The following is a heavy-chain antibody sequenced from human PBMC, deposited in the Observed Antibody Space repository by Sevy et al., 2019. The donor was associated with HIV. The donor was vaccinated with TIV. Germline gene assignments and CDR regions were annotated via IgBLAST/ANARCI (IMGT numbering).Heavy chain of an antibody. CDR3: ARLFYGSADY. D-gene: IGHD3-10*01. V-gene: IGHV3-7*01. J-gene: IGHJ4*02. CDR1: GFTFSSYW. Sequence: GGSLRLSCAASGFTFSSYWMSWVRQAPGKGLEWVATINQDGSETFYVDSVTGRFTISRHNPRKSLYLQMNSLSAEDTAVYYCARLFYGSADYWGQGTLVTVSS. CDR2: INQDGSET.